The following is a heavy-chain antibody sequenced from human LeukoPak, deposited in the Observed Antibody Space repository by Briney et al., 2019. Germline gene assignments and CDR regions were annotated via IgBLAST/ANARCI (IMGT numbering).Heavy chain of an antibody. V-gene: IGHV1-18*01. CDR3: ARDLGYGSGSYGPSNWFDP. J-gene: IGHJ5*02. CDR1: GYTFTSYG. Sequence: ASVKVSCKASGYTFTSYGISWVRQAPGQRLEWMGWISAYNGNTNYAQKLQGRVTMTTDTSTSTAYMELRSLRSDDTAVYYCARDLGYGSGSYGPSNWFDPWGQGTLVTVSS. D-gene: IGHD3-10*01. CDR2: ISAYNGNT.